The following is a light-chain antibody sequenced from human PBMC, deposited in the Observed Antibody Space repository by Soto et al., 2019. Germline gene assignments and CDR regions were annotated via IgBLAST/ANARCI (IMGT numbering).Light chain of an antibody. Sequence: QSAPTQPASVSGSPGQSITISCTGTSSDIGGYNYVSWYQQHPGKAPKLVIYDVSTRPSGASNRFSGSKSGNTASLTISGLQAEDEADYYCCSYTSTSTYVFGTGTKVTVL. CDR1: SSDIGGYNY. CDR3: CSYTSTSTYV. J-gene: IGLJ1*01. V-gene: IGLV2-14*01. CDR2: DVS.